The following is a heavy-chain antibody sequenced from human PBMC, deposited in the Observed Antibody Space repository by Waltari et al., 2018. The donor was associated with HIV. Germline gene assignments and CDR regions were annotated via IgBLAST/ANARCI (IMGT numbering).Heavy chain of an antibody. CDR3: ARDYCSSTSCTVDY. CDR1: GFTFSRYI. V-gene: IGHV3-48*01. Sequence: EVQLVESGGGLVQAGGSLRLSCVASGFTFSRYILNWVRRAAGKGLEWVSYISSSSSSKYYADSVKGRFTISRDSAKNSLYLQMSSLRTEDTAVYYCARDYCSSTSCTVDYWGQGAPVTVSS. J-gene: IGHJ4*02. CDR2: ISSSSSSK. D-gene: IGHD2-2*01.